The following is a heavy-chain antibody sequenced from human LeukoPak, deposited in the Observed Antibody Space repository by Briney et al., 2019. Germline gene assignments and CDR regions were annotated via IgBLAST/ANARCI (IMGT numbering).Heavy chain of an antibody. J-gene: IGHJ4*02. D-gene: IGHD6-13*01. Sequence: PGGSLRLSCAASGFTFSSDAMIWVRQAPGKGLDWVSAISGSGDNTFYADSVKGRFTISRDNSKTTLYLQMHTLRAEDTAVYYCAKKGSTWHFAYWGQGTLVTVSS. CDR3: AKKGSTWHFAY. CDR1: GFTFSSDA. V-gene: IGHV3-23*01. CDR2: ISGSGDNT.